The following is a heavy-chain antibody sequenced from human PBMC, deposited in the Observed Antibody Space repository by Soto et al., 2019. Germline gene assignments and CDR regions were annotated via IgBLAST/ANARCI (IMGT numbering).Heavy chain of an antibody. CDR1: GYTFTSYG. V-gene: IGHV1-18*01. CDR3: ARDYGFSAVITSGQFDY. D-gene: IGHD3-22*01. J-gene: IGHJ4*02. Sequence: ASVKVSCKASGYTFTSYGISWVRQAPGQGLEWMGWISAYNGNTNYAQKLQGRVTMTTDTSTCTAYMELRSLRSDDTAVYYCARDYGFSAVITSGQFDYWGQGTLVTVSS. CDR2: ISAYNGNT.